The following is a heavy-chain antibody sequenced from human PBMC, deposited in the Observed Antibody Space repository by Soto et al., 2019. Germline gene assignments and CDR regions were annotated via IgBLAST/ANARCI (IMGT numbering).Heavy chain of an antibody. CDR2: ISAYNGNT. V-gene: IGHV1-18*01. Sequence: ASVKVSCKASGYTFTSYGISWVRQAPGQGLEWMGWISAYNGNTNYAQKLQGRGTMTTDTSTSTAYMELRSLRSDDTAVYYCARGSQRVVVPAAVDYWGQGTLVTVSS. CDR1: GYTFTSYG. CDR3: ARGSQRVVVPAAVDY. J-gene: IGHJ4*02. D-gene: IGHD2-2*01.